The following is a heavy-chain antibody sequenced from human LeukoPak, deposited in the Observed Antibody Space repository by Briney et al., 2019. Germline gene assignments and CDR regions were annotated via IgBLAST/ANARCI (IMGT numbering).Heavy chain of an antibody. CDR3: AKDKNDYGDYYYMDV. D-gene: IGHD4-17*01. Sequence: GGSLRLSCAASGLTFSSYGMHWVRQAPGKRLEWVAFIRHDGNHKNCADSVKGRFTISRDNSKNTLSLQMNSLRAEDTAVYYCAKDKNDYGDYYYMDVWGKGTTVTVSS. CDR2: IRHDGNHK. J-gene: IGHJ6*03. CDR1: GLTFSSYG. V-gene: IGHV3-30*02.